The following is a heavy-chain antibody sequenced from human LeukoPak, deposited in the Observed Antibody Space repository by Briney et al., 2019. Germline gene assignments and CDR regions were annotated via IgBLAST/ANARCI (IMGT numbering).Heavy chain of an antibody. CDR1: GFTFSRFA. V-gene: IGHV3-23*01. D-gene: IGHD2-15*01. CDR2: ISDDSARI. CDR3: AKSVVVITFRFDD. J-gene: IGHJ4*02. Sequence: PGGSLRLSCVASGFTFSRFAMSWVRQSPGEGLEWVSQISDDSARIYYADSVKGRFSISRDNSKNMVYLQMNSLRADDTAVYYCAKSVVVITFRFDDWGQGALVTVSS.